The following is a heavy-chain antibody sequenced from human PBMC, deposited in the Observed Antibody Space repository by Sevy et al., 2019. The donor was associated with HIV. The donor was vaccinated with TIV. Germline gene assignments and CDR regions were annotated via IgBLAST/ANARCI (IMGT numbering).Heavy chain of an antibody. CDR3: AGDLRDYDSSGYYYGGGDY. J-gene: IGHJ4*02. CDR2: ISYDGSNK. V-gene: IGHV3-30-3*01. D-gene: IGHD3-22*01. CDR1: GFTFSSYA. Sequence: GGSLRLSCAASGFTFSSYAMHWVRQAPGKGLEWVAVISYDGSNKYYADSVKGRFTISRDNSKNTLYLQMNSLRAEDTAVYYCAGDLRDYDSSGYYYGGGDYWGQGTLVTVSS.